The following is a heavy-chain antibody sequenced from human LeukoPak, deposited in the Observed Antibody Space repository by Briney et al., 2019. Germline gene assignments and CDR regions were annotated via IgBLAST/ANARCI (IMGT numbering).Heavy chain of an antibody. CDR1: GFTFSSYN. D-gene: IGHD6-19*01. J-gene: IGHJ4*02. Sequence: GGSLRLSCAASGFTFSSYNMNWVRQAPGKGLEWVSSISSSSSYIYYADSVKGRFTISRDNSKNTLYLQMNSLRAEDTAVYYCAKDIEDSSGWSPCDYWGQGTLVTVSS. V-gene: IGHV3-21*04. CDR3: AKDIEDSSGWSPCDY. CDR2: ISSSSSYI.